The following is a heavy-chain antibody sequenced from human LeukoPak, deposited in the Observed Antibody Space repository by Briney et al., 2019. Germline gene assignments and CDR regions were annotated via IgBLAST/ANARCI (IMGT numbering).Heavy chain of an antibody. CDR3: ATSKTYDFIFIS. D-gene: IGHD3-3*01. V-gene: IGHV3-71*01. J-gene: IGHJ5*02. Sequence: GGSLRLSCAASGFTVSSTYMSWVRQAPGKGLEWVGFIRSRVHDATPQYAASVQGRFSISRDDSKSIAYLQMNSLKTEDTAVYFCATSKTYDFIFISWGQGTLVTVSS. CDR2: IRSRVHDATP. CDR1: GFTVSSTY.